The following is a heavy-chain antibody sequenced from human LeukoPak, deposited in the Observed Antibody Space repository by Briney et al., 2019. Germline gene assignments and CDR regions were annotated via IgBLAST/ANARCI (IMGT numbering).Heavy chain of an antibody. D-gene: IGHD2-2*01. CDR2: ISGSGGST. CDR1: GFTFSSYA. J-gene: IGHJ4*02. CDR3: ASPAIVVVPAAMERFDY. Sequence: PGGSLRLSCAASGFTFSSYAMSWVRQAPGKGLEWVSAISGSGGSTYYADSVKGRFTISRDNSKNTLYLQMNSVRAEDTAVYYCASPAIVVVPAAMERFDYWGQGTLVTVSS. V-gene: IGHV3-23*01.